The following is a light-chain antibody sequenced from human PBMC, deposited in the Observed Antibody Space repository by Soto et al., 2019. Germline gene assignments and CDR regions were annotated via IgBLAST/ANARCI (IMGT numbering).Light chain of an antibody. V-gene: IGKV1-5*01. CDR1: QSISDW. J-gene: IGKJ1*01. CDR2: DAS. Sequence: DIQMTQSPSTLSASVGARVTITCRASQSISDWLAWFQLKPGKAPKLLIYDASSLESGVPSRFSGSGSGTEFTLTISSLQPDDFATYYCQQYNNYSTFGQGTKV. CDR3: QQYNNYST.